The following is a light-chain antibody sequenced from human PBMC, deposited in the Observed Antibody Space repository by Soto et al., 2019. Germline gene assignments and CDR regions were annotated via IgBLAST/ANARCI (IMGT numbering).Light chain of an antibody. CDR3: QQYDNLPPT. CDR2: DAS. CDR1: QDISND. V-gene: IGKV1-33*01. J-gene: IGKJ4*01. Sequence: DIQMTQSPSSLSASVGDRVTITCQASQDISNDLNWYQQKPGKAPKLLIYDASNLETGVPSRFSGSGSGTDFTFTISSLQPEDIATYSCQQYDNLPPTFGGGTKLEIK.